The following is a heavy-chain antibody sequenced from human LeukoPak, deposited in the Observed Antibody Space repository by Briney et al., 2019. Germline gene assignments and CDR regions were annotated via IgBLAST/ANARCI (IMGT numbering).Heavy chain of an antibody. J-gene: IGHJ4*02. CDR1: GFTFGSQW. D-gene: IGHD2-8*01. CDR2: ISGSGGST. Sequence: PGGSLRLSCAASGFTFGSQWMSWVRQAPGKGLEWVSAISGSGGSTYYADSVKGRFTISRDNSKNTLYLQMNSLRAEDTAVYYCAKIGRHGVDYWGQGTLVTVSS. V-gene: IGHV3-23*01. CDR3: AKIGRHGVDY.